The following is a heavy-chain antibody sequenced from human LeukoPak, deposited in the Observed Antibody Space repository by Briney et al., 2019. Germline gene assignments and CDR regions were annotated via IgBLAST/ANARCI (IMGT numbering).Heavy chain of an antibody. CDR3: ARAPGGAYCGGDLPHAFDL. CDR2: INPNSGGT. D-gene: IGHD2-21*02. J-gene: IGHJ3*01. CDR1: GYTFTGYY. V-gene: IGHV1-2*02. Sequence: ASVKVSCKASGYTFTGYYMHWVRQAPGQGLEWMGWINPNSGGTNYAQKFQGRVTMTRDTSISTAYMELSRLRSDDTAVYYCARAPGGAYCGGDLPHAFDLWGQETMVTVSS.